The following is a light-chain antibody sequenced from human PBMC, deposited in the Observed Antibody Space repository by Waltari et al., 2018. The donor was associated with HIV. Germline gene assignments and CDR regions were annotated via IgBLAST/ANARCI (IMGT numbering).Light chain of an antibody. CDR1: QSVSSTY. CDR2: GAS. V-gene: IGKV3-20*01. CDR3: QQYGNSLIT. J-gene: IGKJ5*01. Sequence: IVLTQSPGTLSLYPGERATLSCRASQSVSSTYLAWYQQKPGQAPRLLIYGASSRATGIPDRFSGSGSGTDFTLAISRVEPEDFAAYYCQQYGNSLITFGQGTRLAIK.